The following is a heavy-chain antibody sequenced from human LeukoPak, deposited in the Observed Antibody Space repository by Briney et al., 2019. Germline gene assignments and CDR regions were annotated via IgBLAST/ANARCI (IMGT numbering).Heavy chain of an antibody. CDR2: VYRGGNT. V-gene: IGHV4-38-2*02. Sequence: SETLSLTCTVSGYSISSGYYWGWIRQPPGKGLEWIGNVYRGGNTYYNPSLKSRVTISVDTSKNQFSLKLTSVTAADTAVYYCAAKQTVTIDYWGQGTLVTVSS. J-gene: IGHJ4*02. D-gene: IGHD4-17*01. CDR1: GYSISSGYY. CDR3: AAKQTVTIDY.